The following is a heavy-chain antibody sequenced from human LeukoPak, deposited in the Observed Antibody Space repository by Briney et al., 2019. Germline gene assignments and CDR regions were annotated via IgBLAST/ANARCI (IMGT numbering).Heavy chain of an antibody. V-gene: IGHV1-46*01. D-gene: IGHD3-22*01. CDR3: ATMAREYYDSSGYIGLGY. CDR2: INPTGGST. CDR1: GYTFPSYF. Sequence: ASVKVSCKASGYTFPSYFMHWVRQAPGQGLEWMGIINPTGGSTTYAQKFQGRVTMTRDTSTSTVYMELSSLRSEDTAVYYCATMAREYYDSSGYIGLGYWGQGTLVTVSS. J-gene: IGHJ4*02.